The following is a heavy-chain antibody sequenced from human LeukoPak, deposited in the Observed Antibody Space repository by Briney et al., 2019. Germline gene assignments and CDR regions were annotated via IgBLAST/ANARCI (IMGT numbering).Heavy chain of an antibody. Sequence: SETLSLTCTVPGGSIGYYYWSWIRQPPGKGLEWIGYINYSGTTHYNPSLKSRVTTPVDTSKNQFSLNLNSVTATDTAVFYCARHAREHYGTSWYDYWGQGALVTVSS. CDR3: ARHAREHYGTSWYDY. CDR1: GGSIGYYY. V-gene: IGHV4-59*08. J-gene: IGHJ4*02. CDR2: INYSGTT. D-gene: IGHD6-13*01.